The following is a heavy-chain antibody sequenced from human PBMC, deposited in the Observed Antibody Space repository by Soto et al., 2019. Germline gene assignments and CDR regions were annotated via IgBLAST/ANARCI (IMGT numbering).Heavy chain of an antibody. CDR2: ISYDGSNK. CDR3: AKDYYYGSGSYYKRRSDAFDI. J-gene: IGHJ3*02. D-gene: IGHD3-10*01. V-gene: IGHV3-30*18. CDR1: GFTFSSYG. Sequence: AGGSLRLPCAAPGFTFSSYGMHWARHAPGKGLEWVAVISYDGSNKYYADSVKGRFTSSRDNSKNTLYLQMNSLRAEDTAVYYCAKDYYYGSGSYYKRRSDAFDIWGQGTMVTVSS.